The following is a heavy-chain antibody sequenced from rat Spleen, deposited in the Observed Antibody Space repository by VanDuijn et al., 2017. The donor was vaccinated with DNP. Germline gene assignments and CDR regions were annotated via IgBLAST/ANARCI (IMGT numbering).Heavy chain of an antibody. CDR1: GFTFSNYD. CDR2: ISTSGGTT. V-gene: IGHV5S13*01. D-gene: IGHD2-1*01. J-gene: IGHJ2*01. Sequence: EVQVVESGGGLVQPGRSQKLSCVDSGFTFSNYDMAWVRQASTKGLEWVASISTSGGTTYYRDSVKGRFTVSRDNTKNILYLQMDSLRSEDTATYYCARHPLLFDYWGQGVMVTVSS. CDR3: ARHPLLFDY.